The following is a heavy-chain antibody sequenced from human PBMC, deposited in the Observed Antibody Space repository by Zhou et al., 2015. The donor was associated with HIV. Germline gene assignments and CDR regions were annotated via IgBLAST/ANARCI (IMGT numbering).Heavy chain of an antibody. V-gene: IGHV1-18*01. D-gene: IGHD3-10*01. CDR2: ISAYNGNT. J-gene: IGHJ5*02. CDR3: ARDRDYYGSGSYLWRETSFDP. CDR1: GYTFTSYG. Sequence: QVQLVQSGAEVKKPGASVKVSCKASGYTFTSYGISWVRQAPGQGLEWMGWISAYNGNTNYAQKLQGRVTMTTDTSTSTAYMELRSLRSDDTAVYYCARDRDYYGSGSYLWRETSFDPWGQGTLVTVSS.